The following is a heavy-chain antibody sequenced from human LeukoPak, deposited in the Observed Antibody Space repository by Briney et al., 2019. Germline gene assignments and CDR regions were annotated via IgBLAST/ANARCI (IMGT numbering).Heavy chain of an antibody. V-gene: IGHV3-33*01. Sequence: PGGSLRLSCAASGFTFSSYGMHWVRQAPGKGLEWVAVIWYDGSNKYYADSVKGRFTISRDNSKNTLYLQMNSLRAEDTAVYYCARSVSYYYGSGTLHYYYYYGMDVWGQGTTVTVSS. J-gene: IGHJ6*02. D-gene: IGHD3-10*01. CDR2: IWYDGSNK. CDR3: ARSVSYYYGSGTLHYYYYYGMDV. CDR1: GFTFSSYG.